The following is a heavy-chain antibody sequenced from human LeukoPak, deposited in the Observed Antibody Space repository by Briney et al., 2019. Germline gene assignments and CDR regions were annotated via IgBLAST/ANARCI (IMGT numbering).Heavy chain of an antibody. D-gene: IGHD3-22*01. J-gene: IGHJ4*02. CDR2: IYHSGST. CDR1: GGSISSSNW. CDR3: AGVNYYDSSGYQNAYFDY. Sequence: SETLSLTCAVSGGSISSSNWWSWVRQPPGRGLEWIGEIYHSGSTNYNPSLKSRVTISVDKSKNQFSLKLSSVTAADTAVYYCAGVNYYDSSGYQNAYFDYWGQGTLVTVSS. V-gene: IGHV4-4*02.